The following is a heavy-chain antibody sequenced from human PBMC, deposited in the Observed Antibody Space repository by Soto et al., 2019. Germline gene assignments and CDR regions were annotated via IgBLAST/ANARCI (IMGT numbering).Heavy chain of an antibody. CDR3: AKDHGSSWYRHFDY. V-gene: IGHV3-23*01. D-gene: IGHD6-13*01. Sequence: GGSLRLSCAASGFTLSSYAMSWVRQAPGKGLEWVSAISGSGGSTYYADSVKGRFTISRDNSKNTLYLQMNSLRAEDTAVYYCAKDHGSSWYRHFDYWGQGTLVTVSS. J-gene: IGHJ4*02. CDR1: GFTLSSYA. CDR2: ISGSGGST.